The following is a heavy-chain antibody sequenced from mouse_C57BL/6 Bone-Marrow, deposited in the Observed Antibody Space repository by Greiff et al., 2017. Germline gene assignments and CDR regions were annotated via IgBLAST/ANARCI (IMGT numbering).Heavy chain of an antibody. J-gene: IGHJ4*01. CDR1: GFTFSSYA. V-gene: IGHV5-4*03. CDR3: ARLLLRAMDD. D-gene: IGHD1-1*01. CDR2: ISDGGSYT. Sequence: DVKLVESGGGLVKPGGSLKLSCAASGFTFSSYAMSWVRQTPEKRLEWVATISDGGSYTYYADNVKGRFTISRDNAKNNLYLQMSHLKSEDTAMYYCARLLLRAMDDWGQGTSVTVSS.